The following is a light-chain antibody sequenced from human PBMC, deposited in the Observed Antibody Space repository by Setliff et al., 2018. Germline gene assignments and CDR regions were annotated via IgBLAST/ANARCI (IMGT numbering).Light chain of an antibody. J-gene: IGLJ2*01. V-gene: IGLV1-44*01. CDR3: AAWDVSLNEVV. Sequence: ALAQPPSASGTPGQRATISCSGSSSNIGSKTVNWYQQLPGTAPKLLISQDSQRPSGVPDRFSGSKSGTSASLAISGLQSEDEADYYCAAWDVSLNEVVFGGGTKVTVL. CDR1: SSNIGSKT. CDR2: QDS.